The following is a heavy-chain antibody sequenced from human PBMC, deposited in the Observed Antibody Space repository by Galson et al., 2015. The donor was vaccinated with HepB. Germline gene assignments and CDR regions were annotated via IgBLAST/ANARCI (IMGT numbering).Heavy chain of an antibody. CDR2: INPSGGTT. D-gene: IGHD4-23*01. J-gene: IGHJ4*02. V-gene: IGHV1-46*01. CDR3: ARGGRVGYGGNLYYFDY. CDR1: GYTFTSFY. Sequence: SVKVSCKASGYTFTSFYMHWVRQAPGQGLEWMTIINPSGGTTNYAQKFQGRVTMTRDTSTSTVYMELSSLRSEDTAVYYCARGGRVGYGGNLYYFDYWGQGTLVTVSS.